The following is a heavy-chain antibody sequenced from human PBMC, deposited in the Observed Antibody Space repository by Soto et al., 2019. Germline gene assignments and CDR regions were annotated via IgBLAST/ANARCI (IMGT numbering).Heavy chain of an antibody. CDR2: IIPILGIA. CDR3: ARDIKDYYYYGMDV. V-gene: IGHV1-69*08. Sequence: QVQLVQSGAEVKKPGSSVKVSCKASGGTFSSYTISWVRQAPGQGLEWMGRIIPILGIANYAQKFQGRVTITADKSTSTAYMELSSLRSEDTAVYYCARDIKDYYYYGMDVWGQGTTVTVSS. J-gene: IGHJ6*02. CDR1: GGTFSSYT.